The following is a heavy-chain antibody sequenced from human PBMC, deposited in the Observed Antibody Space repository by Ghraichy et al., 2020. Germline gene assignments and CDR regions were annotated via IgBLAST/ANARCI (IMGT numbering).Heavy chain of an antibody. D-gene: IGHD4-23*01. CDR2: IYYSGST. CDR3: ARGGGGNSDY. Sequence: ESLNISCTVSGGSISSYYWSWIRQPPGKGLEWIGYIYYSGSTNYNPSLKSRVTISVDTSKNQFSLKLSSVTAADTAVYYCARGGGGNSDYWGQGTLVTVSS. CDR1: GGSISSYY. V-gene: IGHV4-59*01. J-gene: IGHJ4*02.